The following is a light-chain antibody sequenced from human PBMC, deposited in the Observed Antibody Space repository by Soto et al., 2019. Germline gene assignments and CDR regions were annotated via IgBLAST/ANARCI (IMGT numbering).Light chain of an antibody. CDR1: QGIRRD. J-gene: IGKJ1*01. CDR3: LQDYNYPRT. Sequence: AIQMTQSPSSLSASVGDRVTISCRASQGIRRDLAWYQQRPGTVPKLLIFAASSLQSGVPSRFSGSGSGTDFTLNIRSLQPEDFATYYCLQDYNYPRTFGQGTKVEVK. V-gene: IGKV1-6*01. CDR2: AAS.